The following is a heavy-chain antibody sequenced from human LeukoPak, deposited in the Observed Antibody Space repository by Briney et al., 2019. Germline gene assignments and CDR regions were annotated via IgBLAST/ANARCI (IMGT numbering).Heavy chain of an antibody. V-gene: IGHV4-34*01. CDR1: GGSFSGYY. CDR2: INHSGST. Sequence: PSETLSFTCAVYGGSFSGYYWSWIRQPPGKGLEWIGEINHSGSTNYNPSLKSRVTISVDTSKNQFSLKLSSVTAADTAVYYCARGGWIQLWLIDYWGQGTLVTVSS. D-gene: IGHD5-18*01. CDR3: ARGGWIQLWLIDY. J-gene: IGHJ4*02.